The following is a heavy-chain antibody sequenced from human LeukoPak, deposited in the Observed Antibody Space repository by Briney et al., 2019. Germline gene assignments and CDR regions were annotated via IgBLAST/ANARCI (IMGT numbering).Heavy chain of an antibody. CDR1: GYTFGGYY. CDR3: ARADIVGATPDFDY. CDR2: INSNSGGT. J-gene: IGHJ4*02. D-gene: IGHD1-26*01. V-gene: IGHV1-2*02. Sequence: ASVKVSCKASGYTFGGYYMNWVRQAPGQGLEWMGWINSNSGGTNYAQKFQGRVTMTRDTSISTAYMELTGLRSDDTAVYYCARADIVGATPDFDYWGQGTLVTVSS.